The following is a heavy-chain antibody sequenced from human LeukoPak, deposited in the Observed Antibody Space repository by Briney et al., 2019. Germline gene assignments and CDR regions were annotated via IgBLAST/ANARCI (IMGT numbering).Heavy chain of an antibody. J-gene: IGHJ4*02. D-gene: IGHD3-10*01. Sequence: KPGGSLRLSCAASGFTFSNYAIHWVRQAPGKGLEWVAVISFDGSETYYADSVKGRFTISRDNSKNTLYLQMNSLRAADTAVYYCARGEFVSGSYYAHLYYFDYWGQGTLVTVSS. CDR3: ARGEFVSGSYYAHLYYFDY. V-gene: IGHV3-30-3*01. CDR2: ISFDGSET. CDR1: GFTFSNYA.